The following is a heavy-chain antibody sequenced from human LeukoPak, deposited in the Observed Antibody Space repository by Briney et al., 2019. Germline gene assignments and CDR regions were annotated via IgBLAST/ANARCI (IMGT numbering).Heavy chain of an antibody. CDR2: IIPIFGTA. V-gene: IGHV1-69*13. CDR3: ASVVVVAATGSYYFDY. J-gene: IGHJ4*02. CDR1: GGTFSSYA. Sequence: GASVKVSCKASGGTFSSYAISWVRQAPGQGLEWMGGIIPIFGTANYAQKFQGRVTITADESTSTAYMELSSLRSEDTAVYYCASVVVVAATGSYYFDYWGQGTLVTVSS. D-gene: IGHD2-15*01.